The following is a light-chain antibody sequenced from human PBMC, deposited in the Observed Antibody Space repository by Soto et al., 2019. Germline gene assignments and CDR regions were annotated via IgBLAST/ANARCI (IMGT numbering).Light chain of an antibody. Sequence: EIVMTQSPATLSVSPGERATLSCRASQSVSSNLAWYQQKPGQPPRLVIYGASTRALGVPARCSGSGSGTEFTLTISSLQSEDFAVYYCHQYNDWPPITFGQGTRLEIK. J-gene: IGKJ5*01. V-gene: IGKV3-15*01. CDR1: QSVSSN. CDR3: HQYNDWPPIT. CDR2: GAS.